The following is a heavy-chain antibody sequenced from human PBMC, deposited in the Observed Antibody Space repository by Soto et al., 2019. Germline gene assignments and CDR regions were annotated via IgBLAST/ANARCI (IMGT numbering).Heavy chain of an antibody. CDR1: GYSFTSYW. CDR3: ARHYYYDSSYSYSANPQYLHYF. Sequence: GESLKISCKGSGYSFTSYWIAWVRQVPGKGLELMGVIYPGDSDIRYSPSFQGQVTISADKSISTAYLQWSSLKASDSAMYFCARHYYYDSSYSYSANPQYLHYFSGQRTPDTVSS. CDR2: IYPGDSDI. J-gene: IGHJ4*02. V-gene: IGHV5-51*01. D-gene: IGHD3-22*01.